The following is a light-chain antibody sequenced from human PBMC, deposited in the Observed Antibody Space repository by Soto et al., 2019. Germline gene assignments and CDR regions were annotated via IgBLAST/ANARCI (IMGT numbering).Light chain of an antibody. CDR2: DAS. V-gene: IGKV3-11*01. CDR3: QQRNNWIT. CDR1: QSVSSN. J-gene: IGKJ4*01. Sequence: TQSPATLSVSPVERATLSCRASQSVSSNLAWYQQKPGQAPRLLIYDASNRATGVPARFSGSGSGTDFTLTISSLEPEDFAVYYCQQRNNWITFGGGTKVDIK.